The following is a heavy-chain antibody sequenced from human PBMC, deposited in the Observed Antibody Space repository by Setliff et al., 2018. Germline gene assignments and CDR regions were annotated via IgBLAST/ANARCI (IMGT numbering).Heavy chain of an antibody. J-gene: IGHJ4*02. Sequence: PGGSLRLSCAGSGFPFDTYSVNWVRQVPGKGLEWISFISGSSNTIYYSASVKGRFTVSRDSANNSVYLQLNGLRVEDTAVYYCARSLSFWNGAFYFDYWGQGNLVTVSS. V-gene: IGHV3-48*04. D-gene: IGHD2-8*01. CDR3: ARSLSFWNGAFYFDY. CDR1: GFPFDTYS. CDR2: ISGSSNTI.